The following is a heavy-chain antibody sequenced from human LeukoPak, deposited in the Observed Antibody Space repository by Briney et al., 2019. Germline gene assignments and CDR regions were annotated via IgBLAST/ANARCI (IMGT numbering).Heavy chain of an antibody. D-gene: IGHD6-6*01. V-gene: IGHV3-20*04. CDR1: GFSFDVLG. J-gene: IGHJ6*03. Sequence: GGSLRLSCAASGFSFDVLGMTWVRHVPGKGLEWFAGINWNGASTGYADSVRGRFTISRDNAKNSLYLQMNSLRAEDTALYYCARAVCPTIKFCDSSYFMDVWGKGTTVNVS. CDR3: ARAVCPTIKFCDSSYFMDV. CDR2: INWNGAST.